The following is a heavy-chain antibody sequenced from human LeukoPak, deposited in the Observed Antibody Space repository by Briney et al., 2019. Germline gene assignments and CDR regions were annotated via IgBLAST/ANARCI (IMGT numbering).Heavy chain of an antibody. Sequence: ASVKVSCKTSGYSFTSQDMHWVRQAPGQSLEWMGCINPDNGDTQYPQEFQGRVTITRDTSATTAYMELSSLRSDDMAVYYCTLYNYWGQGTLVTVSS. J-gene: IGHJ4*02. CDR2: INPDNGDT. CDR1: GYSFTSQD. D-gene: IGHD2-2*02. V-gene: IGHV1-3*03. CDR3: TLYNY.